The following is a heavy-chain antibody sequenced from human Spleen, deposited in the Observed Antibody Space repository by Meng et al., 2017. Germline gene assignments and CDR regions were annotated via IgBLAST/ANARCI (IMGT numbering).Heavy chain of an antibody. CDR1: GGSISSSNW. J-gene: IGHJ4*02. Sequence: QGRRQESGPGLVKPSGTLSLTCAVSGGSISSSNWWSWVRQSPGKGLEWIGEIYDGGSTNYNPSLKSRVTISVDKSKNQFSLKLSSVTAADTAVYYCARVGSSSWFVADWGQGTLVTVSS. CDR3: ARVGSSSWFVAD. V-gene: IGHV4-4*02. D-gene: IGHD6-13*01. CDR2: IYDGGST.